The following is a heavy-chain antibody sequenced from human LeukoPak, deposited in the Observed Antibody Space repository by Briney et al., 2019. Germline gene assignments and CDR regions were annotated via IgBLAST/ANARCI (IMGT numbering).Heavy chain of an antibody. CDR3: ARVRGYSGSYFDY. CDR2: ISYDGSNK. D-gene: IGHD5-18*01. J-gene: IGHJ4*02. Sequence: GGSLRLSSAASGFTFSSYAMHWVRQAPGKGLEWVAVISYDGSNKYYADSVKGRFTISRDNSKNTLYLQMNSLRAEDTAVYYCARVRGYSGSYFDYWGQGTLVTVSS. V-gene: IGHV3-30*04. CDR1: GFTFSSYA.